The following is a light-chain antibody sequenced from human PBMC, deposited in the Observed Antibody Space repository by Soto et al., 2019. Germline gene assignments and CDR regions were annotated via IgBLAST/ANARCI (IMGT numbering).Light chain of an antibody. CDR3: QQSGYSPIT. CDR1: QSVRDN. CDR2: GAS. Sequence: EILLTQSPVALAVSQGEVATLSCRASQSVRDNLAWYQQKPGQAPRLLMFGASSRATGIPDRFSGSGSGTDFTLTIYRLEPEDFAVYYCQQSGYSPITFGQGTRLEIK. V-gene: IGKV3-20*01. J-gene: IGKJ5*01.